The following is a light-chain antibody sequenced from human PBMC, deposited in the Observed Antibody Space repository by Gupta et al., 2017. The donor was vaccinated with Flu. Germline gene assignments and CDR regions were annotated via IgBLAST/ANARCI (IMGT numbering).Light chain of an antibody. CDR1: QGIGDD. J-gene: IGKJ2*01. CDR2: AAS. V-gene: IGKV1-6*01. CDR3: RQQDNPPFS. Sequence: AIQMTQSPPSLSALLGDTVTLTCRASQGIGDDLAWLQQRPGKAPKPLIYAASQVNGGVPSRFSGSGSGTVFTLTISSRQPDDSATYYCRQQDNPPFSFGQGTKVDIK.